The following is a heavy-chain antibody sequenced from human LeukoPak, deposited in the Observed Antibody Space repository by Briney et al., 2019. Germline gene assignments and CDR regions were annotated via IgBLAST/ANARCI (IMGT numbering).Heavy chain of an antibody. D-gene: IGHD3-3*01. CDR2: IIPIFGTA. CDR3: ARVGSDGYYDFWSGYVFDP. J-gene: IGHJ5*02. Sequence: SVKVSCKASGGTFSSYAISWVRQAPGQGLEWMGGIIPIFGTASYAQKFQGRVTITTDESTSTAYMELSSLRSEDTAVYYCARVGSDGYYDFWSGYVFDPWGQGTLVTVSS. CDR1: GGTFSSYA. V-gene: IGHV1-69*05.